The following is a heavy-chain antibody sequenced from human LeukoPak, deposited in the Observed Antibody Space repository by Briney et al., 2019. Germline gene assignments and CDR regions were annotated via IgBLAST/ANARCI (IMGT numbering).Heavy chain of an antibody. Sequence: ASVKVSCKASGYTFTGYYMPWVRQAPGQGLEWMGGIIPIFGTANYAQKFQGRVTITADESTSTAYMELSSLRSEDTAVYYCARGTTVVTHFDYWGQGTLVTVSS. D-gene: IGHD4-23*01. J-gene: IGHJ4*02. CDR3: ARGTTVVTHFDY. CDR1: GYTFTGYY. CDR2: IIPIFGTA. V-gene: IGHV1-69*13.